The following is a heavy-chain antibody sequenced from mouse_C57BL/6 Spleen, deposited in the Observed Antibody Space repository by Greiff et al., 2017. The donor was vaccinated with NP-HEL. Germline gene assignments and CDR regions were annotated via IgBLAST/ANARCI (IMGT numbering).Heavy chain of an antibody. J-gene: IGHJ4*01. CDR2: ISYDGSN. CDR3: AREGTTVVENYAMDY. D-gene: IGHD1-1*01. Sequence: EVQLQESGPGLVKPSQSLSLTCSVTGYSITSGYYWNWIRQFPGNKLEWMGYISYDGSNNYNPSLKNRISITRDTSKNQFFLKLNSVTTEDTATYYCAREGTTVVENYAMDYWGQGTSVTVSS. CDR1: GYSITSGYY. V-gene: IGHV3-6*01.